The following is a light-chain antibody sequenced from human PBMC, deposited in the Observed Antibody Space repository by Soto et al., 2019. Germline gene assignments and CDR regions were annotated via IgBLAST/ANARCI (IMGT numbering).Light chain of an antibody. CDR3: ATWDDSLNGVV. CDR1: SFNVGGNT. CDR2: SNN. J-gene: IGLJ2*01. Sequence: QSVLTQPPSASGTPGQRVTISCSGSSFNVGGNTVNWYQQVTGTAPKFLINSNNQRPSGVPDRFSGSKSGTSASLAISGLQSEDEADYYCATWDDSLNGVVFGGGTKVTLL. V-gene: IGLV1-44*01.